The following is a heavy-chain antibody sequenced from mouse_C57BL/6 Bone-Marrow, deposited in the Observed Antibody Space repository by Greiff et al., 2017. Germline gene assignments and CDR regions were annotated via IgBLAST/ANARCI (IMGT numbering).Heavy chain of an antibody. Sequence: VQLQQPGAELVKPGASVKLSCKASGYTFTSYWMHWVKQRPGQGLEWIGMIHPNSGSTNYNEKFKSKATLTVDKSSSTAYMELSSLTSEDSAVYYCASNYYGSSYEVAMDYWGQGTSVTVSS. CDR2: IHPNSGST. J-gene: IGHJ4*01. V-gene: IGHV1-64*01. CDR1: GYTFTSYW. CDR3: ASNYYGSSYEVAMDY. D-gene: IGHD1-1*01.